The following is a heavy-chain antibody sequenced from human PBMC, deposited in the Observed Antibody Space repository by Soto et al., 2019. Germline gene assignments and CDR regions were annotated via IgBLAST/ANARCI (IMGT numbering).Heavy chain of an antibody. CDR3: ARGGIMITFGGVIA. D-gene: IGHD3-16*02. CDR2: IWYDGSNK. CDR1: GFTFSSYG. V-gene: IGHV3-33*01. J-gene: IGHJ4*02. Sequence: QVQLVESGGGVVQPGRSLRLSCAASGFTFSSYGIHWVRQAPGKGLEWVAVIWYDGSNKYYADSVKGRFTISRDNSKNTLYLQMNSLRAEDTAVYYCARGGIMITFGGVIAWGQGTLVTVSS.